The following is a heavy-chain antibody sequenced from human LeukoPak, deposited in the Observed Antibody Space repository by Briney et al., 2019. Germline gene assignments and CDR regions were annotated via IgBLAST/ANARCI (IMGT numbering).Heavy chain of an antibody. CDR1: GGSISSYY. CDR3: AKDRGGYSSSWYYFDY. D-gene: IGHD6-6*01. Sequence: TSETLSLTCTVSGGSISSYYWSWIRQPAGKGLEWIGRIYTSGSTNYNPSLKSRVTMSVDTSKNQFSLKLSSVTAADTAVYYCAKDRGGYSSSWYYFDYWGQGTLVTVSS. V-gene: IGHV4-4*07. CDR2: IYTSGST. J-gene: IGHJ4*02.